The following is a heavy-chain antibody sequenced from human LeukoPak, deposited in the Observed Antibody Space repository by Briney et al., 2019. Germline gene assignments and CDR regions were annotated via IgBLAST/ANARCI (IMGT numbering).Heavy chain of an antibody. Sequence: WEPLPLPCPFSGGSFSSASCYGSWIRQPPGKGVGWIAYIYYRGTTNYHPSLKSRVTISVDTPTNQFSLNLSSPAAADTAVYYCARTELELRRDGYNFPLPYFDYWGQGTPVTVSS. V-gene: IGHV4-61*01. CDR1: GGSFSSASCY. D-gene: IGHD5-24*01. CDR2: IYYRGTT. CDR3: ARTELELRRDGYNFPLPYFDY. J-gene: IGHJ4*02.